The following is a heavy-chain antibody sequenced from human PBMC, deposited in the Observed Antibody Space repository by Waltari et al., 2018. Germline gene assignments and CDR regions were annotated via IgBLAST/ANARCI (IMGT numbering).Heavy chain of an antibody. V-gene: IGHV3-7*01. CDR3: ARDYSNDY. J-gene: IGHJ4*02. CDR2: IKQDGSEK. Sequence: VQLQQWGAGLLKPSETLSLTCAVYGGSFSGYYWSWIRQPPGKGLEWVANIKQDGSEKYYVDSVKGRFTISRDNAKNSLYLQMNSLRAEDTAVYYCARDYSNDYWGQGTLVTVSS. CDR1: GGSFSGYY. D-gene: IGHD4-4*01.